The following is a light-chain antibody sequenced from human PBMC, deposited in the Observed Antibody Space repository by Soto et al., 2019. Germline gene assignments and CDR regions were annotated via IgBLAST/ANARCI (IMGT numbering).Light chain of an antibody. J-gene: IGKJ1*01. CDR1: QSVGSY. CDR2: DAS. V-gene: IGKV3-11*01. CDR3: QQRSNWPPTWT. Sequence: EIVLTQSPATLSLSPGERATLSCRASQSVGSYLAWYQLKPGQAPRLLIHDASSRATGIPARFSGSGSGTDFTLTINSLEPEDFAVYYCQQRSNWPPTWTFGQGTKVEIK.